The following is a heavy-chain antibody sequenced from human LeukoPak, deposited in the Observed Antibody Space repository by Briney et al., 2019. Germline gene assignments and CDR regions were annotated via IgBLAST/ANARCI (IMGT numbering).Heavy chain of an antibody. J-gene: IGHJ4*02. CDR2: IIPIFGTA. CDR1: GGTFSSYA. CDR3: ARADSYDILTDFDY. V-gene: IGHV1-69*05. Sequence: SVKVSCKASGGTFSSYAISWVRQAPGQGLERMGRIIPIFGTANYAQKFQGRVTITTDESTSTAYMELSSLRSEDTAVYYCARADSYDILTDFDYWGQGTLVTVSS. D-gene: IGHD3-9*01.